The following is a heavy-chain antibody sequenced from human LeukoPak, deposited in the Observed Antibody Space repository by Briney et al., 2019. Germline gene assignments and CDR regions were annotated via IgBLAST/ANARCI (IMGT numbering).Heavy chain of an antibody. V-gene: IGHV3-9*01. CDR2: ISWNSGSI. Sequence: GGSLRLSCAASGFTFDDYAMHWVRQAPGKGLEWVSGISWNSGSIGYADSVKGRFTISRDNAKNSLYLRMNSLRAEDTALYYCAKGTHAYYYDSSGYYLFDYWGQGTLVTVSS. J-gene: IGHJ4*02. CDR3: AKGTHAYYYDSSGYYLFDY. CDR1: GFTFDDYA. D-gene: IGHD3-22*01.